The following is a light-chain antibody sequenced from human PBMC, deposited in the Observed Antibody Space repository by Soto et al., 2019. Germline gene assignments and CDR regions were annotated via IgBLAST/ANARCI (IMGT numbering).Light chain of an antibody. V-gene: IGLV1-40*01. Sequence: QSVLTQPPSVSGAPGQRVTISCTGSSSNIGAGYDVRWYQQLPGTAPKLLIYGNSTRPPGVPDRFSGSKSGTSASLAITGLQAEDEADYCCQSYDSSLSGHVVFGGGTKVTVL. CDR3: QSYDSSLSGHVV. CDR1: SSNIGAGYD. CDR2: GNS. J-gene: IGLJ2*01.